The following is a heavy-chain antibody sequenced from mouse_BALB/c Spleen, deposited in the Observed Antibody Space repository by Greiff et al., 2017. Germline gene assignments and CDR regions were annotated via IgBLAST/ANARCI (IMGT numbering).Heavy chain of an antibody. D-gene: IGHD2-2*01. Sequence: EVKLVESGPGLVKPSQSLSLTCTVTGYSITSDYAWNWIRQFPGNKLEWMGYISYSGSTSYNPSLKSRISITRDTSKNQFFLQLNSVTTEDTATYYCARYPADGYERGAMDYWGQGTSVTVSS. CDR1: GYSITSDYA. CDR3: ARYPADGYERGAMDY. J-gene: IGHJ4*01. CDR2: ISYSGST. V-gene: IGHV3-2*02.